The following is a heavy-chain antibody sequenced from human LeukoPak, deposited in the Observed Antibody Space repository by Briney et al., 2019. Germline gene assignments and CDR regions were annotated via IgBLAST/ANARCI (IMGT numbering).Heavy chain of an antibody. J-gene: IGHJ6*02. Sequence: GESLKISFKGSGYSFTSYWIGWVRQMPGKGLEWMGIIYPGDSDTGYSPSFQGQVTISADKSISTAYLQWSSLKASDTAMYYCARQGDDSSGYYHALYYYYYGMDVWGQGTTVTVSS. CDR1: GYSFTSYW. D-gene: IGHD3-22*01. V-gene: IGHV5-51*01. CDR3: ARQGDDSSGYYHALYYYYYGMDV. CDR2: IYPGDSDT.